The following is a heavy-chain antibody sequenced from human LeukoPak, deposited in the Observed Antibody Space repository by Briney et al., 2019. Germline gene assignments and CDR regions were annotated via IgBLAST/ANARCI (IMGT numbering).Heavy chain of an antibody. CDR1: GFTFSSYS. V-gene: IGHV3-48*02. D-gene: IGHD4-17*01. CDR3: ARGLTTVTRSPFDY. J-gene: IGHJ4*02. CDR2: ISSSSSAI. Sequence: GGSLRLSCAASGFTFSSYSMNWVRQAPGKGLEWVSYISSSSSAIYYADSVKGRFTISRDNAKNSLYLQMSSLRDEDTAFYYCARGLTTVTRSPFDYWGQGTLVTVSS.